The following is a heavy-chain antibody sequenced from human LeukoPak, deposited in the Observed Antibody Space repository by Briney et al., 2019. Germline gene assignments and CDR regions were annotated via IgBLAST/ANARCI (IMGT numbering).Heavy chain of an antibody. CDR2: ISGSGGST. J-gene: IGHJ4*02. V-gene: IGHV3-23*01. D-gene: IGHD6-13*01. Sequence: GGSLRLSCAASGFTFSSYSMNWVRQAPGKGLGWVSAISGSGGSTYYADSVKGRFTISRDNSKNTLYLQTNSLRAEDTAVYYCAKAGIAAAGTGYWGQGTLVTVSS. CDR1: GFTFSSYS. CDR3: AKAGIAAAGTGY.